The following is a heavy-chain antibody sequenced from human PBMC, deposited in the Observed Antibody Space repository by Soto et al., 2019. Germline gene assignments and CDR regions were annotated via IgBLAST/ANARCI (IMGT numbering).Heavy chain of an antibody. D-gene: IGHD3-16*01. CDR2: IYYSGNT. CDR1: GGSTSSDNY. CDR3: AREGGESSDGLYYFDS. V-gene: IGHV4-30-4*01. Sequence: QVQLQESGPGLVKPSQTLSLTCTVSGGSTSSDNYWIWIRQPPGKGLEWIGHIYYSGNTDYNPSLKSRLAISIDTSKNQFSLKLSSVTAADTAVYFCAREGGESSDGLYYFDSWGQGSLVTVSS. J-gene: IGHJ4*02.